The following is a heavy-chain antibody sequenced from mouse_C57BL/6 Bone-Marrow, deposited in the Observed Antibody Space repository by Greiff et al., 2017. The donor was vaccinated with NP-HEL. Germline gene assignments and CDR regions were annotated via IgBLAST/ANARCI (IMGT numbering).Heavy chain of an antibody. V-gene: IGHV5-9-1*02. Sequence: EVQGVESGEGLVKPGGSLKLSCAASGFTFSSYAMSWVRQTPEKRLEWVAYISSGGDYIYYADTVKGRFTISRDNARNTLYLQMSSLKSEDTAMYYCTREGLGQGDFDYWGQGTTLTVSS. D-gene: IGHD4-1*01. J-gene: IGHJ2*01. CDR1: GFTFSSYA. CDR3: TREGLGQGDFDY. CDR2: ISSGGDYI.